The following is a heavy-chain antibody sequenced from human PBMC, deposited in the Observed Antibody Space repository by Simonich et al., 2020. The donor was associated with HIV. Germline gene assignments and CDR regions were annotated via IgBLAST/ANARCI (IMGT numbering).Heavy chain of an antibody. Sequence: EVQLVQSGAEVKKPGESLKISCKGSGYIFASYWIAWVRQMPGKGLEWVGIIYPGDPATTYSPSFQGQVTISADKSISTAYLQWSSLKASDTAMYYCAKSNANWFDPWGQGTLVTVSS. CDR1: GYIFASYW. V-gene: IGHV5-51*01. CDR3: AKSNANWFDP. J-gene: IGHJ5*02. CDR2: IYPGDPAT. D-gene: IGHD7-27*01.